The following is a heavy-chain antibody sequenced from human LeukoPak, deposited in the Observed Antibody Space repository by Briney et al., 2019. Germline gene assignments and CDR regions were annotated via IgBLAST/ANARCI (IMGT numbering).Heavy chain of an antibody. CDR2: INPNSGGT. V-gene: IGHV1-2*02. D-gene: IGHD3-10*01. J-gene: IGHJ4*02. Sequence: ASVKVSCKASGYTFTGKFLHWVRQAPGQGLEWMGWINPNSGGTNYAQKFQGRVTMTRDTSISTAYMELSRLRSDDTAVYYCARAKGTYYYGSGSYNYFDYWGQGTLVTVSS. CDR3: ARAKGTYYYGSGSYNYFDY. CDR1: GYTFTGKF.